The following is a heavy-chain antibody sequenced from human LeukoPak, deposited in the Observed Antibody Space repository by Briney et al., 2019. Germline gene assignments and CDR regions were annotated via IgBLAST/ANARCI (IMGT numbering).Heavy chain of an antibody. Sequence: SETLSLTCTVSGGSITSSSYSWVWIRQPPGKGLEWIGSIFYSGSTNYNPSLESRVTISVDTSKNQFSLKLSSVTAADTAVYYCARGPDYDFWSGYPHFDYWGQGTLVTVSS. D-gene: IGHD3-3*01. J-gene: IGHJ4*02. CDR1: GGSITSSSYS. CDR2: IFYSGST. CDR3: ARGPDYDFWSGYPHFDY. V-gene: IGHV4-39*01.